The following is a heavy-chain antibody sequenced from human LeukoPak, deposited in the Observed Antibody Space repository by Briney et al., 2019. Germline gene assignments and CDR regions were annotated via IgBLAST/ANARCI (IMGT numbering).Heavy chain of an antibody. D-gene: IGHD6-19*01. J-gene: IGHJ4*02. CDR3: ASGRAVTGIFDY. V-gene: IGHV3-53*01. CDR1: GFTVSTNY. CDR2: IYSGGST. Sequence: PGRSLRLSCAASGFTVSTNYMSWVRQAPGKGLEWVSVIYSGGSTYYADSVKGRFTISRDNSKNTLYLQMNSLGAEDTAVYFCASGRAVTGIFDYWGQGTLVTVSS.